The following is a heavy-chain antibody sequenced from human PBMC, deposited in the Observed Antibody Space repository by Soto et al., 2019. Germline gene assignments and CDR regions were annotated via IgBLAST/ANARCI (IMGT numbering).Heavy chain of an antibody. D-gene: IGHD2-15*01. J-gene: IGHJ4*02. Sequence: QVQLQESGPGLAKPSETLSLTCTVSGASISSFYWSWLRQPPGKGLECIGYIYYSLSTKYNPSLKSRVTMSVDTSKNQFSLRLSSVTAADTAVYYCARHWDDGYCSGASCYPLDSWGQGMLVTVSS. V-gene: IGHV4-59*08. CDR3: ARHWDDGYCSGASCYPLDS. CDR1: GASISSFY. CDR2: IYYSLST.